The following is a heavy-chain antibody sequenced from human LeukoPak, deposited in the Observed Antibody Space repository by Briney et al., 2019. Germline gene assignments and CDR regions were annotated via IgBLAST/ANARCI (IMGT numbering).Heavy chain of an antibody. J-gene: IGHJ6*02. CDR3: ARHDIRPAGSSEGYYGMDV. Sequence: SETLSLTCTVSGGSFSSYYWSWIRQPPGKGLEWIGYIYYSGSTNYNPSLKSRVTISVDTSKNQFSLKLSSVTAADTAVYYCARHDIRPAGSSEGYYGMDVWGQGTTVTVSS. CDR1: GGSFSSYY. CDR2: IYYSGST. V-gene: IGHV4-59*08. D-gene: IGHD3-10*01.